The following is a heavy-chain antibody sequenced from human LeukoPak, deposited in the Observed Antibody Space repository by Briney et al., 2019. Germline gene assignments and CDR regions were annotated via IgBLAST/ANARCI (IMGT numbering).Heavy chain of an antibody. CDR1: GFIFNNYA. D-gene: IGHD1-26*01. V-gene: IGHV3-21*01. Sequence: GGSLRLSCAGSGFIFNNYAMHWVRQPPGKGLEWVSSISSSSSYIYYADSVKGRFTISRDNAKNSLYLQMNSLRAEDTAVYYCARDWVVGAHFDYWGQGTLVTVSS. CDR3: ARDWVVGAHFDY. CDR2: ISSSSSYI. J-gene: IGHJ4*02.